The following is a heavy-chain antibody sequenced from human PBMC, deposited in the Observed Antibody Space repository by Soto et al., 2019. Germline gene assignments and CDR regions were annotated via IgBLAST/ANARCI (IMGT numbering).Heavy chain of an antibody. CDR2: ISSSSSYI. J-gene: IGHJ6*04. D-gene: IGHD3-10*01. CDR1: GFTFSSYS. CDR3: ARDRESTYYYYGMDV. V-gene: IGHV3-21*01. Sequence: TGGSLRLSCAASGFTFSSYSMNWVRQAPGKGLEWVSSISSSSSYIYYADSVKGRFTISRDNAKNSLYLQMNSLRAEDTAVYYCARDRESTYYYYGMDVWGKGTTVTVSS.